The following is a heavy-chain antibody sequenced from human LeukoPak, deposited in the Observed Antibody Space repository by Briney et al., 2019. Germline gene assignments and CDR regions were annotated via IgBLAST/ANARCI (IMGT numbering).Heavy chain of an antibody. J-gene: IGHJ4*02. CDR1: GGSFSNEA. V-gene: IGHV1-69*05. D-gene: IGHD2-15*01. CDR2: IIPIFGTA. Sequence: SVKVSCKAFGGSFSNEAISWVRQAPGQGLEWMGGIIPIFGTANYAQKFQGRVTITTDESTTTAYMEVSSLRSEDTAVYYCGRKAGDCGGGSCYSIDYWGQGTLVTVSS. CDR3: GRKAGDCGGGSCYSIDY.